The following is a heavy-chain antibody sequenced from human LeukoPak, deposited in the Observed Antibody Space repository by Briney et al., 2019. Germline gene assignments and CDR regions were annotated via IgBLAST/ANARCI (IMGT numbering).Heavy chain of an antibody. J-gene: IGHJ4*02. Sequence: GGSLRLSCAASGFTFSSYNINWVRQAPGKGLEWVSYISSSSSTIYYADSVKGRFTISRDNAKNSLYLQMNSLRAEDTAVYYCAREIVGATGEFDYWGQGTLVTVSS. CDR1: GFTFSSYN. V-gene: IGHV3-48*01. CDR2: ISSSSSTI. CDR3: AREIVGATGEFDY. D-gene: IGHD1-26*01.